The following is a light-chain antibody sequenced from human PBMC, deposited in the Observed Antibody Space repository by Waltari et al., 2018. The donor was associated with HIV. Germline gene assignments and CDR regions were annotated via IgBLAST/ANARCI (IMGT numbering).Light chain of an antibody. Sequence: QSALTQPPSASGSPGQSVTISCTGTSSDVGAYKYVSWYQQYPGKAPKLMIYEVSERPSGVPDRFSGSKSGNTASLTVSGLQAEDEADYYCSSYAGSNIAVFGGGTKLTVL. V-gene: IGLV2-8*01. CDR2: EVS. J-gene: IGLJ3*02. CDR1: SSDVGAYKY. CDR3: SSYAGSNIAV.